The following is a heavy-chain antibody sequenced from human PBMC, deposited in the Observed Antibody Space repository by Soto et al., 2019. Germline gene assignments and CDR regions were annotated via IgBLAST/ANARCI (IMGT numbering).Heavy chain of an antibody. CDR3: ARGPTYYYYGMDV. CDR2: ITPIFDAP. Sequence: QVPLVQSGAEVKKPGSSVKVSCKASGGTFSTYAISWLRQAPGQGLEWMGWITPIFDAPKYAQKFQGRVTIIADDSTSTAYMELSSLRSDDTAVYYCARGPTYYYYGMDVWGQGTTVTVSS. V-gene: IGHV1-69*01. J-gene: IGHJ6*02. D-gene: IGHD1-26*01. CDR1: GGTFSTYA.